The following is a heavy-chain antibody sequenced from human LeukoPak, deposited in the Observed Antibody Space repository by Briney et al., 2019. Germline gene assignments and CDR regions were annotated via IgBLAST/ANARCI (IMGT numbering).Heavy chain of an antibody. D-gene: IGHD1-26*01. V-gene: IGHV4-30-2*01. CDR3: ARLELQDAFDI. Sequence: SETLSLTCAVSGGSISSGGYYWSWIRQPPGKGLEWIGYIYHSGSTYYNPSLKSRVTISVDRSKNQFSLKLSSVTAADTAVYYCARLELQDAFDIWGQGTMVTVSS. CDR2: IYHSGST. CDR1: GGSISSGGYY. J-gene: IGHJ3*02.